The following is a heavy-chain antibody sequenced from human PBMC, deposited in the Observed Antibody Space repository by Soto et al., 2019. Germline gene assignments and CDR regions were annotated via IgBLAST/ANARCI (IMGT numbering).Heavy chain of an antibody. V-gene: IGHV4-39*01. J-gene: IGHJ4*02. CDR1: GGSISSSSYY. CDR2: IYYSGST. D-gene: IGHD5-12*01. CDR3: AEFLAPFEYSGYDGEV. Sequence: QLQLQESGPGLVKPSETLSLTCTVSGGSISSSSYYWGWIRQPPGKGLEWIGSIYYSGSTYYNPSLKSRVTISVDTSKNQFSLKLSSVTAADTAVYYCAEFLAPFEYSGYDGEVWGQGTLVTVSS.